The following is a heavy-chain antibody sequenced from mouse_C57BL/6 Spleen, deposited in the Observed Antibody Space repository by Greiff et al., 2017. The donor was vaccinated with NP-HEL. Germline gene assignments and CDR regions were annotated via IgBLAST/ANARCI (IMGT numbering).Heavy chain of an antibody. CDR2: IWSGGST. CDR1: GFSLTSYG. J-gene: IGHJ2*01. CDR3: ARHNYSNYFDY. V-gene: IGHV2-2*01. D-gene: IGHD2-5*01. Sequence: VQLQQSGPGLVQPSQSLSITCTVSGFSLTSYGVHWVRQSPGKGLEWLGVIWSGGSTDYNAAFISRLSISKDNSKSQVFFKMNSLQADDTAIYYCARHNYSNYFDYWGQGTTLTVSS.